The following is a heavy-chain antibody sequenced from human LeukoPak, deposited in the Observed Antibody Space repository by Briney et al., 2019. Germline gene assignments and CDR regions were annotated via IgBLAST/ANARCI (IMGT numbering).Heavy chain of an antibody. CDR2: INSDGSST. CDR1: GFTFSSYW. CDR3: AREDRDYFDY. J-gene: IGHJ4*02. V-gene: IGHV3-74*01. Sequence: PGGSLRLSCAASGFTFSSYWMHWVRQAPGKGLGWVTRINSDGSSTSYADSVKGRFTISRDNAKNTLYLQMNSLRAEDTAVYYCAREDRDYFDYWGQGTLVTVSS.